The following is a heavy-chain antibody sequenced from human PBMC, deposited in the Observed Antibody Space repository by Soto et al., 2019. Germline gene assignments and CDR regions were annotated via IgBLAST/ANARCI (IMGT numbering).Heavy chain of an antibody. CDR1: GYKFTSYD. CDR3: ARGDGGLRYYYGMDV. Sequence: ASVTVSCKASGYKFTSYDIDWVRQATGQGIEWMGWMNPNNGNTGFAQKFQGRVTMTRNTSITTAYMELSGLRSDDTAVYYCARGDGGLRYYYGMDVWGQGTTVAVYS. J-gene: IGHJ6*02. CDR2: MNPNNGNT. V-gene: IGHV1-8*01. D-gene: IGHD4-17*01.